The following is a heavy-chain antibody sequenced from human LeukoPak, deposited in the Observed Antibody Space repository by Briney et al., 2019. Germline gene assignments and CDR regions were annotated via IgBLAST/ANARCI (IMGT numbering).Heavy chain of an antibody. CDR2: ISSSSSTI. V-gene: IGHV3-48*01. CDR3: ARAQLRFLEWLEAFDI. J-gene: IGHJ3*02. CDR1: GFTFSSYE. D-gene: IGHD3-3*01. Sequence: GGSPRLSCVASGFTFSSYEMNWVRQAPGKGLEWVPYISSSSSTIYYADSVKGRFTISRDNAKNSLYLQMNSLRAEDTAVYYCARAQLRFLEWLEAFDIWGQGTMVTVSS.